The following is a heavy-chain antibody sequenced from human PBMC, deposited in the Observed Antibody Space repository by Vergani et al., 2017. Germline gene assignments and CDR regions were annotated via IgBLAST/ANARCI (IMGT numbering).Heavy chain of an antibody. D-gene: IGHD4-23*01. Sequence: EVQLVESGGGLVKPGGSLRLSCAASGFTFSSYSMNWVRQAPGKGLEWVSSISSSSSYIYYAVSVKGRFTISRDNAKNSLYLQMNSLRAEDTAVYYCARDSTNYGGNRLFDYWGQGTLVTVSS. V-gene: IGHV3-21*01. CDR1: GFTFSSYS. J-gene: IGHJ4*02. CDR3: ARDSTNYGGNRLFDY. CDR2: ISSSSSYI.